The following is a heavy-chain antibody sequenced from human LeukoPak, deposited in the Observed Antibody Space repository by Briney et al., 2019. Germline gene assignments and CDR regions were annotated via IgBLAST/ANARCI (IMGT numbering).Heavy chain of an antibody. J-gene: IGHJ4*02. V-gene: IGHV3-30*19. CDR1: GFTLGSHG. CDR2: ISYDGSNK. D-gene: IGHD3-9*01. CDR3: ARDSATGYYSDY. Sequence: GGSLRLSCIASGFTLGSHGMFWVRQAPGKGLEWVTFISYDGSNKYYGESMKGRFTVSRDNSKNPLYLQMNSLRVEDTAVYYCARDSATGYYSDYWGQGTLVTVSS.